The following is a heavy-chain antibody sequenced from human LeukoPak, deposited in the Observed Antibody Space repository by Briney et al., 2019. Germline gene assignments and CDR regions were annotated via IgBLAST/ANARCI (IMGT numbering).Heavy chain of an antibody. CDR3: AKDYTAMVRGGDY. V-gene: IGHV3-9*01. CDR1: GFTFDDYA. J-gene: IGHJ4*02. Sequence: GGSLRLSCAASGFTFDDYAMHWVRQAPGKGLEWVSGISWNSGSIGYADSVKGRFTISRDNAKNSLYLQMNSLRTEDTALYYSAKDYTAMVRGGDYWGQGTLVTVSS. CDR2: ISWNSGSI. D-gene: IGHD5-18*01.